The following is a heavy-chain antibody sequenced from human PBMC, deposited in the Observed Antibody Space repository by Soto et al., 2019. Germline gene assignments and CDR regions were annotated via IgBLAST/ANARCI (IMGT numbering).Heavy chain of an antibody. Sequence: PGGSLRLSCAASGFTFSSYGMHWVRQAPGKGLEWVAVIWYDGSNKYYADSVKGRFTISRDNSKNTLYLQMNSLRAEDTAVYYCAGVYDFWSALYGMDVWGQGTTVTVPS. J-gene: IGHJ6*02. V-gene: IGHV3-33*01. D-gene: IGHD3-3*01. CDR3: AGVYDFWSALYGMDV. CDR1: GFTFSSYG. CDR2: IWYDGSNK.